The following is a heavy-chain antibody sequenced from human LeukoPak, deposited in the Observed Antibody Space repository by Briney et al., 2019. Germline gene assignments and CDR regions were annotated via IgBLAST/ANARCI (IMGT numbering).Heavy chain of an antibody. CDR3: AKGHAFDI. CDR1: GFTFSSYG. Sequence: GGSLRLSCAASGFTFSSYGMHWVRQAPGKGLEWVAVISYDGSNKYYADSVKGRFTTSRDNSKNTLYLQMNSLRAEDTAVYYCAKGHAFDIWGQRTMVTVSS. CDR2: ISYDGSNK. J-gene: IGHJ3*02. V-gene: IGHV3-30*18.